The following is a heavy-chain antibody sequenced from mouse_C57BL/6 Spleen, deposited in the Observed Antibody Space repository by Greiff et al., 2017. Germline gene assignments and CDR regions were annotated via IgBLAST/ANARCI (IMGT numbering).Heavy chain of an antibody. CDR2: ISSGSSTI. D-gene: IGHD2-3*01. CDR1: GFTFSDYG. CDR3: ARGVYDGYYAFDY. V-gene: IGHV5-17*01. J-gene: IGHJ2*01. Sequence: EVQGVESGGGLVKPGGSLKLSCAASGFTFSDYGMHWVRQAPEKGLEWVAYISSGSSTIYYADTVKGRFTISRDNAKNTLFLQMTSLRSEDTAMXYGARGVYDGYYAFDYWGQGTTLTVSS.